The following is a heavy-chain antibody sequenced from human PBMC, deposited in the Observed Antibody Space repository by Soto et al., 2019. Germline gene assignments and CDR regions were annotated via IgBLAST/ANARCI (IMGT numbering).Heavy chain of an antibody. CDR1: GGSISSGGYY. CDR2: IYYSGST. CDR3: ARDPLGYCSTNSCQGLDW. V-gene: IGHV4-31*03. D-gene: IGHD2-2*01. Sequence: QVQLQESGPGLVKPSQTLSLTCTVSGGSISSGGYYWSWIRQHPGKGLEWIGYIYYSGSTYYNPSLKSRVTISVDKAKNQFSLQLSSVTAADTAVYYCARDPLGYCSTNSCQGLDWWGQGTLVTVSS. J-gene: IGHJ4*02.